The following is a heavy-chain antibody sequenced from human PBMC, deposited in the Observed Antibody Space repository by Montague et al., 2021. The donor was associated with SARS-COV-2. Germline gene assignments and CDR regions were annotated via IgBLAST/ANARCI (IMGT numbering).Heavy chain of an antibody. Sequence: SETRSLTCTVSGASVSSGSHYWIWIRQPPGKGLEFIGYIYYSGSSKYNPSLKSRVTISVDTSTNQVSLKVSSVTAADSAVYFCARGAGYSYGVDYWGQGTLVTVSS. CDR1: GASVSSGSHY. V-gene: IGHV4-61*01. CDR3: ARGAGYSYGVDY. CDR2: IYYSGSS. D-gene: IGHD5-18*01. J-gene: IGHJ4*02.